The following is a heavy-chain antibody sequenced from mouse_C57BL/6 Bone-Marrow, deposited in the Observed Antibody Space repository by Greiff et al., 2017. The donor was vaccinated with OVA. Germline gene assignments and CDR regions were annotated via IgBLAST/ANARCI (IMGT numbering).Heavy chain of an antibody. V-gene: IGHV1-81*01. J-gene: IGHJ4*01. D-gene: IGHD2-1*01. CDR2: IYPRSGNT. CDR1: GYTFTSYG. Sequence: QVQLQQSGAELARPGASVKLSCKASGYTFTSYGISWVKQRTGQGLEWIGEIYPRSGNTYYNEKFKGKATLTADKSSSTAYMELRSLTSEDSAVYFCAGAPYGNYAWDYYAMDYWGQGTSVTVSS. CDR3: AGAPYGNYAWDYYAMDY.